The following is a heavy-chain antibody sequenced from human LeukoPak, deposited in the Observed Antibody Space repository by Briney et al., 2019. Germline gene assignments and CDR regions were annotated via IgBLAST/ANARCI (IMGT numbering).Heavy chain of an antibody. D-gene: IGHD1-26*01. Sequence: PGGSLRLSCAASGFTFSSYTMNWVRQAPGKGLLWVSAISGGGVTSTYYADSVKGRFTISRDNSKNTLYLQMNSLRAEDTAVYYCAKAGSHSYFDYWGQGTLVTVSS. CDR3: AKAGSHSYFDY. CDR2: ISGGGVTST. V-gene: IGHV3-23*01. J-gene: IGHJ4*02. CDR1: GFTFSSYT.